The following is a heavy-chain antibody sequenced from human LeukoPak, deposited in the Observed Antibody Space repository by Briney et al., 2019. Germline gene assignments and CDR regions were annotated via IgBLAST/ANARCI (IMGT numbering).Heavy chain of an antibody. CDR2: INPNSGGT. CDR3: ARDPPRDFGVATYGMDV. J-gene: IGHJ6*02. Sequence: ASVKVSCKASGYTFTGYYMHWVRQAPGQGLEGMGWINPNSGGTNYAQKFQGRVTMTRDTSISTAYMELSRLRSDDTAVYYCARDPPRDFGVATYGMDVWGQGTTVTVSS. D-gene: IGHD3-3*01. V-gene: IGHV1-2*02. CDR1: GYTFTGYY.